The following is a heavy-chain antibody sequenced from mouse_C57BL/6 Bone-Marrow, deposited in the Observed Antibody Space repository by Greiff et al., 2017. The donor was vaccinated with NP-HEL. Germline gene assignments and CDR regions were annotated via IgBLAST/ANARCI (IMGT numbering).Heavy chain of an antibody. CDR1: GFTFSSYA. D-gene: IGHD1-1*01. J-gene: IGHJ4*01. Sequence: EVNVVESGGGLVKPGGSLKLSCAASGFTFSSYAMSWVRQTPEKRLEWVATISDGGSYTYYPDNVKGRFTISRDNAKNNLYLQMSHLKSEDTAMYYCAREATVVATYAMDYWGQGTSVTVSS. CDR2: ISDGGSYT. V-gene: IGHV5-4*01. CDR3: AREATVVATYAMDY.